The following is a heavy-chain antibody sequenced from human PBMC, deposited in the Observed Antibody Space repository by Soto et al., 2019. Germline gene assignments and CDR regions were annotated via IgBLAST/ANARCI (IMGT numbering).Heavy chain of an antibody. V-gene: IGHV1-2*04. Sequence: ASLKVSCKASGYTFTGYYMHWVRQAPGQGLEWMGWINPNSGGTNYAQKFQGWVTMTRDTSISTAYMELSRLRSDDTAVYYCARDGQVTTGPYYYYGMDVWGKGTTVTVSS. CDR3: ARDGQVTTGPYYYYGMDV. CDR1: GYTFTGYY. CDR2: INPNSGGT. J-gene: IGHJ6*04. D-gene: IGHD4-17*01.